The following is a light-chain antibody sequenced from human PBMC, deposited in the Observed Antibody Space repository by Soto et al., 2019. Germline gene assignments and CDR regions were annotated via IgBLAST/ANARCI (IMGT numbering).Light chain of an antibody. Sequence: QSALTQPASVSGSPGQSIAISCTGTSCDVGSYNSVSWYQQHPGKAPKLMIYEGSKRPSGVSDRFSGSKSGNTASLTISGLQAEDEADYYCCSYAGNPYVFGTGTKLTVL. CDR3: CSYAGNPYV. CDR1: SCDVGSYNS. J-gene: IGLJ1*01. V-gene: IGLV2-23*01. CDR2: EGS.